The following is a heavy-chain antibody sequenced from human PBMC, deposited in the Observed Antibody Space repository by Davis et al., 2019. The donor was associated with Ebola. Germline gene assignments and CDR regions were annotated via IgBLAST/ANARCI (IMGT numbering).Heavy chain of an antibody. CDR3: ARGLLPTYFDY. J-gene: IGHJ4*02. Sequence: PGGSLRLSCAASGFTFSNYWMHWVRQAPGKGLVWVSSINTDGSSTTYADSVRGRFTISRDNAKDTLYLQMNSLRAEDTAVYYCARGLLPTYFDYWGQGTLVTVSS. CDR2: INTDGSST. D-gene: IGHD2/OR15-2a*01. CDR1: GFTFSNYW. V-gene: IGHV3-74*01.